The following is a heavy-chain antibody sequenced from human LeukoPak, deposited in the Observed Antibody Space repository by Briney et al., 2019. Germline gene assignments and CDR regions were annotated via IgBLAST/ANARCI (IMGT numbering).Heavy chain of an antibody. CDR1: GFIFSSSA. D-gene: IGHD4-17*01. J-gene: IGHJ6*02. CDR2: ISGSGSTT. Sequence: GGSLRLSCAASGFIFSSSAATWVRQAPGKGLEWVSVISGSGSTTYYADSLKGRFIISRDNSKNTLYLQMNSLRAEDTAVYYCATMVTTGAVWYYTYGMDVWGQGTTVTVSS. CDR3: ATMVTTGAVWYYTYGMDV. V-gene: IGHV3-23*01.